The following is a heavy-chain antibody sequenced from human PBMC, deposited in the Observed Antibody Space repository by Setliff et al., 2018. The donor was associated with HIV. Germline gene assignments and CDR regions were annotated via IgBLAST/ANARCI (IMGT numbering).Heavy chain of an antibody. D-gene: IGHD6-13*01. CDR3: ARVYSRSWFFFDH. V-gene: IGHV4-4*08. Sequence: SETLSLTCTVSGGSISISDWSWIRQPPGKGLEWIGCIYASGSTNYNPSLESRVTLSIDTSNNQFSLKLTSVTAADTAVYYCARVYSRSWFFFDHWGQGILVTVSS. CDR2: IYASGST. CDR1: GGSISISD. J-gene: IGHJ4*02.